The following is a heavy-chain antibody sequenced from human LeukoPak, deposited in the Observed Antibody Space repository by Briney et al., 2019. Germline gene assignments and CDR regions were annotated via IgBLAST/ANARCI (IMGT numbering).Heavy chain of an antibody. V-gene: IGHV3-48*01. Sequence: PGGSLRLSCAASGFTFSSYAMSWVRQAPGKGLEWVSAISSSSSTIYYADSVKGRFTISRDNAKNSLYLQMNSLRAEDTAVYYCARGWAGGYCSSTSCSPFDYWGQGTLVTVSS. D-gene: IGHD2-2*01. CDR1: GFTFSSYA. J-gene: IGHJ4*02. CDR2: ISSSSSTI. CDR3: ARGWAGGYCSSTSCSPFDY.